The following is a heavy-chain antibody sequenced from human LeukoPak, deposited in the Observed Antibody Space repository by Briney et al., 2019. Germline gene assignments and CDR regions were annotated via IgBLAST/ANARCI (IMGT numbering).Heavy chain of an antibody. J-gene: IGHJ5*02. CDR1: GGSFSGYY. V-gene: IGHV4-34*01. CDR3: ARSSKGYCSSTSCYIGTDP. CDR2: INHSGST. Sequence: PSETLSLTCAVDGGSFSGYYWSWIRQPPGKGREWMGEINHSGSTNYNPSLKSRVTISVGTSKNQFSLKLSSVTAADTAVSYCARSSKGYCSSTSCYIGTDPWGQGTMVTVSS. D-gene: IGHD2-2*02.